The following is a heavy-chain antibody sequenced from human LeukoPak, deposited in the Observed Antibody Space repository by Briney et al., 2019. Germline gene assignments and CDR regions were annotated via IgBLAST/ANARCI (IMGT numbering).Heavy chain of an antibody. CDR2: INHSGDT. CDR1: GGSFRAYF. D-gene: IGHD3-10*01. Sequence: SETLSLTCAVHGGSFRAYFWSWIRQSPGKGLEWIGEINHSGDTNYNPSLKNRVTISSDTSKDQFSLKLSSVTAADTAIYYCAREANSYDSGTYAWFDYWGQGTLVTVSS. V-gene: IGHV4-34*01. J-gene: IGHJ4*02. CDR3: AREANSYDSGTYAWFDY.